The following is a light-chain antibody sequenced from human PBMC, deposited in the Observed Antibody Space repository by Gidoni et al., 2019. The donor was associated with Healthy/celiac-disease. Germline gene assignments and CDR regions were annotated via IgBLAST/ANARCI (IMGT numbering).Light chain of an antibody. CDR3: QQSYSTPPLT. CDR1: QSISSY. J-gene: IGKJ4*01. CDR2: AAS. V-gene: IGKV1-39*01. Sequence: DIQMPQSPSSLSASVGDRVTITCRASQSISSYLNWYQQKPGKAPKLLIYAASSLQSGVPSRFSVSGSGTDFTLTIGSRQPEDFATSDCQQSYSTPPLTFGGGTKVEIK.